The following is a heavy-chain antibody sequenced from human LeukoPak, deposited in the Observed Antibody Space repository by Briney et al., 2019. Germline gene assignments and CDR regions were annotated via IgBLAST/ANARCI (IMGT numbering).Heavy chain of an antibody. CDR2: IYSDGSF. CDR1: GGSISGHY. Sequence: PSETLSLTCTVSGGSISGHYWSWLRQPAGKGLEWIGHIYSDGSFNYSPSHKSRVTMSVDTSKNQFSLKLSSVTAADTAVYYCASHRRWGHLDYWGQGTLVTVSS. V-gene: IGHV4-4*07. J-gene: IGHJ4*02. D-gene: IGHD1-14*01. CDR3: ASHRRWGHLDY.